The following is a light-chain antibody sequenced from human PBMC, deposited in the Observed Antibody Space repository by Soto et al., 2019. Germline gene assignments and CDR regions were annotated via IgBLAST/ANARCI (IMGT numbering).Light chain of an antibody. CDR2: AAS. J-gene: IGKJ2*01. Sequence: EIVMTQSPATLSVSPGERATLSCRASQTVARNLAWYQQKPGQAPRLLIHAASTRPTGVPARFSGSGSGTEFTLTISSLQSEDFAVYYCQQYHNWPPQYTFGQGTKLRIK. CDR1: QTVARN. V-gene: IGKV3-15*01. CDR3: QQYHNWPPQYT.